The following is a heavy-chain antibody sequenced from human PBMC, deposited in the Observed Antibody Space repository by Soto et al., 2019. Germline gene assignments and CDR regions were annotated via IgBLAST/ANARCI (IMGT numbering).Heavy chain of an antibody. CDR3: ARDWGYSSSWPTHGMDV. V-gene: IGHV3-21*01. D-gene: IGHD6-13*01. CDR1: GFTFSSYS. CDR2: ISSSSSYI. Sequence: EVQLVESGGGLVKPGGSLRLSCAASGFTFSSYSMNWVRQAPGKGLEWVSSISSSSSYIYYADSVKGRFTISRDNAKNSLYLQMNRLSAEGTAVYYCARDWGYSSSWPTHGMDVWGQGTTVTVSS. J-gene: IGHJ6*02.